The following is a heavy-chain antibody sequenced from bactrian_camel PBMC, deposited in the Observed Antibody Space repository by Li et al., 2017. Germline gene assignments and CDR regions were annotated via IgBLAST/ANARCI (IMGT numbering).Heavy chain of an antibody. J-gene: IGHJ6*01. CDR1: AASGYAFGRDC. V-gene: IGHV3S26*01. D-gene: IGHD7*01. CDR2: IDSDGTT. Sequence: QVQLVESGGGSVQAGASLTLSCAASAASGYAFGRDCMSWFRQRAGEKREGVAAIDSDGTTSYRDFVKDRFTISRDNAKNTLNLEMTNLKPEDTGTYYCAAREAEDNSCSGGFRMGTFGYFGQGTQVTVS. CDR3: AAREAEDNSCSGGFRMGTFGY.